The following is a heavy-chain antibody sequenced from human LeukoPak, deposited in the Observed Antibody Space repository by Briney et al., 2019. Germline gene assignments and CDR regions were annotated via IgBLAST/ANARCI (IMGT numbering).Heavy chain of an antibody. CDR3: AKLGAYSSSWYGFFDY. Sequence: GESLKISCKASGYSFTNYWIGWVRQLPGKGLECMGIIYPGDSDTRYSPSFQGQVTISADKSISTAYLHWSSLKASDTAMYYCAKLGAYSSSWYGFFDYWGQGTLVTVSS. D-gene: IGHD6-13*01. V-gene: IGHV5-51*01. CDR1: GYSFTNYW. CDR2: IYPGDSDT. J-gene: IGHJ4*02.